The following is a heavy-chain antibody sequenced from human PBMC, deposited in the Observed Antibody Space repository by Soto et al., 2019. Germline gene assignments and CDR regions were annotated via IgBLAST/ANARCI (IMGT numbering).Heavy chain of an antibody. Sequence: QVQLVQSGAEVKKPGASVKVSCKASGYSFITYGISWVRQAPGQGLEWKGWISTYNGNTNYAQKLQGRITMTTDTSTTTGYMELRSLRSDDTAVYYCARDRPTSSIRARDYYYAMDVWGQGTTVTVSS. CDR2: ISTYNGNT. J-gene: IGHJ6*02. CDR3: ARDRPTSSIRARDYYYAMDV. CDR1: GYSFITYG. V-gene: IGHV1-18*01. D-gene: IGHD6-6*01.